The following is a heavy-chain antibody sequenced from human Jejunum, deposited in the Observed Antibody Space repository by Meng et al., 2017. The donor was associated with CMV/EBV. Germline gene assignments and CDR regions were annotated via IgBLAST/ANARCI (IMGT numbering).Heavy chain of an antibody. V-gene: IGHV3-7*01. Sequence: SCAASGFAFSTCWMSWVRQAPGKGLVWVATIRQDGSDKYYVDSVKGRFTISRDNAKNSLYLQMNSLRAEDTAVYYCARFGGLFDYCGQGTLVTVSS. CDR1: GFAFSTCW. CDR2: IRQDGSDK. CDR3: ARFGGLFDY. J-gene: IGHJ4*02. D-gene: IGHD3-16*01.